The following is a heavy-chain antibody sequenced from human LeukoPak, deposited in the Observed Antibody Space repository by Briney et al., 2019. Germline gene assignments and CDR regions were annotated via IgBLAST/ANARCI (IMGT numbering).Heavy chain of an antibody. J-gene: IGHJ5*02. D-gene: IGHD5-18*01. CDR2: MNPNSGNT. CDR1: GYTFISYD. CDR3: ARVTHTELSTWFDP. Sequence: ASVKVSCKASGYTFISYDINWVRQATGQGLEWMGWMNPNSGNTGYAQKFQGRVTITADESTTTAYMELSSLRSEDTAVYYCARVTHTELSTWFDPWGQGTLVTVSS. V-gene: IGHV1-8*03.